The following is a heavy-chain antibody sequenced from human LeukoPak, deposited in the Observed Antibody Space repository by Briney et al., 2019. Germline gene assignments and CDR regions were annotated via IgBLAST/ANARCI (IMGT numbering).Heavy chain of an antibody. D-gene: IGHD6-13*01. CDR1: GYTFTGYY. Sequence: ASVKVSCKASGYTFTGYYMHWVRQAPGQGLEWMGSINPNSGGTNYAQKFQGRVTMTRDTSISTAYMELSRLRSDDTAVYYCARVIAAAGTDWFDPWGQGTLVTVSS. CDR3: ARVIAAAGTDWFDP. V-gene: IGHV1-2*02. J-gene: IGHJ5*02. CDR2: INPNSGGT.